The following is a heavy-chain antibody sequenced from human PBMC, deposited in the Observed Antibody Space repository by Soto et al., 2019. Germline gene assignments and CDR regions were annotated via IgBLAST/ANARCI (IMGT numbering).Heavy chain of an antibody. CDR1: GGTFSSYG. J-gene: IGHJ5*02. CDR2: INPAFRKA. Sequence: QVQLVQSGAEVKKPGSSVKVSCKASGGTFSSYGISWVRQAPGQGPEWMGGINPAFRKANYAQKFQGRVTNTAAESTSTDYMELSSLGSEDTAVYYCARDRGIAAAGSGGNWLDPWGQGTLVTVSS. D-gene: IGHD6-13*01. V-gene: IGHV1-69*01. CDR3: ARDRGIAAAGSGGNWLDP.